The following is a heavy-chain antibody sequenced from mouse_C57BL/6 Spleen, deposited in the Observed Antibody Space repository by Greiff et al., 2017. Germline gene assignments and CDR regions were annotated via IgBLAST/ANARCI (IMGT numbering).Heavy chain of an antibody. CDR1: GYTFTDYE. CDR3: TRSYYGSSYYFDY. J-gene: IGHJ2*01. CDR2: IDPETGGT. D-gene: IGHD1-1*01. V-gene: IGHV1-15*01. Sequence: VKLVESGAELVRPGASVTLSCKASGYTFTDYEMHWVKQTPVHGLEWIGAIDPETGGTAYNQKFKGKAILTADKSSSTAYMELRSLTSEDSAVYYCTRSYYGSSYYFDYGGQGTTLTVSS.